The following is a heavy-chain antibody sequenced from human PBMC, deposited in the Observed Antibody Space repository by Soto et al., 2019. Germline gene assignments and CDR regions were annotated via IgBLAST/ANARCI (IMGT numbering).Heavy chain of an antibody. Sequence: ASVKVSCKASGYIFTSYYIHWVRQAPGQGLEWMGWINPFDGSRMFAQSFQGRVTMTRDTSTSTVYMEVSSLRSEDTAVYYCSFWSGYYLRDDSGQGTLVTVSS. J-gene: IGHJ4*02. CDR3: SFWSGYYLRDD. CDR2: INPFDGSR. D-gene: IGHD3-3*01. CDR1: GYIFTSYY. V-gene: IGHV1-46*01.